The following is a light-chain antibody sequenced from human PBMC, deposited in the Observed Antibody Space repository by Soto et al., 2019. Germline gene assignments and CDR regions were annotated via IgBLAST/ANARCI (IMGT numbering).Light chain of an antibody. J-gene: IGKJ2*01. V-gene: IGKV3-15*01. CDR1: QSISSN. CDR3: QQYNIWPPYT. CDR2: AAS. Sequence: EIVMTQSPATLSVSPGERVTLSCRASQSISSNLAWYQQKPGQAPRLLIYAASTRAPGVPARFSGSGSGTDFTLTISSLQSEHFAVYYCQQYNIWPPYTFGQGTKLEIK.